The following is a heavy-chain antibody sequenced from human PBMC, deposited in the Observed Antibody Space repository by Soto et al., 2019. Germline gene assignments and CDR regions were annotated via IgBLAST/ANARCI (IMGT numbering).Heavy chain of an antibody. J-gene: IGHJ4*02. D-gene: IGHD3-10*01. V-gene: IGHV3-48*01. CDR1: GFTFTNYG. CDR3: ATGYYASGSYYAYYSYF. CDR2: ISGSSSTT. Sequence: GGSLRLFCAASGFTFTNYGMSWIRQGPGKGLKGVSYISGSSSTTYYADSVKGRFTISRDNAENSLYLQMNSLRAEDTAVYYCATGYYASGSYYAYYSYFWGQGSQVTVSS.